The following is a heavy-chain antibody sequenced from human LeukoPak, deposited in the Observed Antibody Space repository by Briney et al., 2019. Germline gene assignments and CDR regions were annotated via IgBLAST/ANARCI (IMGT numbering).Heavy chain of an antibody. D-gene: IGHD2-2*01. V-gene: IGHV3-33*01. J-gene: IGHJ6*02. CDR1: GFTFSSYG. CDR3: ARLACSSTSCYRTRDGMDV. CDR2: IWYDGSNK. Sequence: GSLRHSCAASGFTFSSYGMHWVRQAPGKGLEWVAVIWYDGSNKYYADSVKGRFTISRDNSKNTLYLQMNSLRAEDTAVYYCARLACSSTSCYRTRDGMDVWGQGTTVTVSS.